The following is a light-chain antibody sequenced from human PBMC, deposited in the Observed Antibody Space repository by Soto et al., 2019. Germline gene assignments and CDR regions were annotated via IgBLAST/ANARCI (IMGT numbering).Light chain of an antibody. Sequence: QSVLTQPPSVSAAPGHKVTISCSGSSSNIGSDFVSWYQQLPGTAPQLLIYENNKRPSGIPDRFSGSKSATSATLGITGLQTGDEADYYCAAWDGSVSGGVFGGGTKLTVL. CDR1: SSNIGSDF. V-gene: IGLV1-51*02. J-gene: IGLJ3*02. CDR2: ENN. CDR3: AAWDGSVSGGV.